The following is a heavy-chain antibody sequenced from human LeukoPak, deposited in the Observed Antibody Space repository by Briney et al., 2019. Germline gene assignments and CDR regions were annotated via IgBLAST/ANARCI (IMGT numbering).Heavy chain of an antibody. CDR2: INHSGST. CDR3: ARGRGYFFDY. Sequence: PSETLSLTCAVYGGSFSGYYWSWIRQPPGKGLEWIGEINHSGSTNYNPSLKSRVTISVDTSKNQFSLQLSSVTAADTAVYYCARGRGYFFDYWGQGTLVTVSS. CDR1: GGSFSGYY. V-gene: IGHV4-34*01. J-gene: IGHJ4*02.